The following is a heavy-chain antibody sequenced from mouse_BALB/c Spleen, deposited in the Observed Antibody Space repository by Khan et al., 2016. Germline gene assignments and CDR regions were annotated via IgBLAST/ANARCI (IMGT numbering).Heavy chain of an antibody. Sequence: EVELVESGGGLVKPGGSLKLSCAASGFTFSDYYMYWVRQTPEKRLEWVATISDGGSYTYYPDSVKGRFTISSDNANNNLYLQMSSLKSEDTAMYYCAREGLRRGFAYWGQGTLVTVSA. CDR2: ISDGGSYT. V-gene: IGHV5-4*02. D-gene: IGHD2-4*01. J-gene: IGHJ3*01. CDR1: GFTFSDYY. CDR3: AREGLRRGFAY.